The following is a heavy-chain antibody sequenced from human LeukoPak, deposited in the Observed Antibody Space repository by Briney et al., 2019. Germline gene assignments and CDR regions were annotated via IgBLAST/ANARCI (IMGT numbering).Heavy chain of an antibody. V-gene: IGHV3-33*01. CDR1: GFTFSSYG. J-gene: IGHJ4*02. CDR3: ARQHDSSGVPPLVF. CDR2: IWYDGSNK. D-gene: IGHD3-22*01. Sequence: PGGSLRLSCAASGFTFSSYGMHWVRQAPGKGLEWVAVIWYDGSNKYYADSVKGRFTISRDNSKNTLYLQMNSLRAEDTAVYYCARQHDSSGVPPLVFWGQGTLVTVSS.